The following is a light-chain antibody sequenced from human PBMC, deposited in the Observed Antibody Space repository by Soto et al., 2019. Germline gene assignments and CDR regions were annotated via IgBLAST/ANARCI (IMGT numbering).Light chain of an antibody. CDR3: QQYNNWPPLT. CDR1: QSVSSN. V-gene: IGKV3-15*01. Sequence: EIVMTQSPATLSVSPGERATLSCRASQSVSSNLAWYQQKPAHAPSLLIYGASTRATGIPARFIGSGSGTEFTLTISSLQAEDFAVYYCQQYNNWPPLTFGGGTKVEIK. J-gene: IGKJ4*01. CDR2: GAS.